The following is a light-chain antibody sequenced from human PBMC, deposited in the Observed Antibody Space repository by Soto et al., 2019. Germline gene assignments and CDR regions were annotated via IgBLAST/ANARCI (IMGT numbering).Light chain of an antibody. CDR2: GAS. J-gene: IGKJ1*01. V-gene: IGKV3-15*01. Sequence: EIVMTQSPATLSLSPGEKVTLSCRASQSVGTSLAWYQQKPGQPPRILIFGASTRITGIPDRFSGSGSGTEFTLTISSLHSEDVAVYYCLQYYATPQTFGQGTKVEIK. CDR1: QSVGTS. CDR3: LQYYATPQT.